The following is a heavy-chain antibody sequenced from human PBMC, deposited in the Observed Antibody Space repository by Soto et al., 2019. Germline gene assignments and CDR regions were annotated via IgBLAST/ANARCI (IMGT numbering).Heavy chain of an antibody. CDR3: ARNSGYDYDAFEI. Sequence: QLQLQESGSGLVKPSQTLSLTCAVSGGSISSGGYSWSWIRQPPGKGLEWIGYIYHSGSTYYNPSLKSRVPVSVDRSKRQFSLKLSSVTAADTVVYYCARNSGYDYDAFEICGQGTMVTVSS. CDR2: IYHSGST. D-gene: IGHD5-12*01. J-gene: IGHJ3*02. V-gene: IGHV4-30-2*01. CDR1: GGSISSGGYS.